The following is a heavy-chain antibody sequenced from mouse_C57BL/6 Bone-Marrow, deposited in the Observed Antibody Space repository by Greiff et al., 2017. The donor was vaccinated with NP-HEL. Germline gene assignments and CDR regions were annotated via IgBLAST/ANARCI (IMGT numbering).Heavy chain of an antibody. J-gene: IGHJ2*01. Sequence: VQLQQPGAELVRPGSSVKLSCKASGYTFTSYWMHWVKQRPIQGLEWIGNIDPSDSETHYNQKFKDKATLTVDKSSSTAYMQLSSLTSEDSAVYYCASEYYGSSPFDYWGQGTTLTVSS. D-gene: IGHD1-1*01. V-gene: IGHV1-52*01. CDR3: ASEYYGSSPFDY. CDR2: IDPSDSET. CDR1: GYTFTSYW.